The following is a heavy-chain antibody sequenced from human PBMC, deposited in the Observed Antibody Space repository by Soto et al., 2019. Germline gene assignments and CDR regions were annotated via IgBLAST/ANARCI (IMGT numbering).Heavy chain of an antibody. V-gene: IGHV3-7*03. D-gene: IGHD2-15*01. CDR1: GFTFSSYW. CDR2: IKQDGSEK. J-gene: IGHJ6*02. CDR3: ARVAYGYCSGGSCYWDRTPGYYGMDV. Sequence: HPGGSLRLSCAASGFTFSSYWMSWVRQAPGKGLEWVANIKQDGSEKYYVDSVKGRFTISRDNAKNSLYLQMNSLRAEDTAAYYCARVAYGYCSGGSCYWDRTPGYYGMDVWGQGTTVTVSS.